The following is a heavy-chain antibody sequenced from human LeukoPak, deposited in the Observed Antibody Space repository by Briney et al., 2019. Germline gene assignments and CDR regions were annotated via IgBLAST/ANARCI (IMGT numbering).Heavy chain of an antibody. CDR1: DGSISSSTYY. CDR2: ICYSGKS. CDR3: ARCNPILTGYYSDYYYYMDV. J-gene: IGHJ6*03. Sequence: SETLSLTCTVSDGSISSSTYYWGWVRQPPGKGLEWIGFICYSGKSYYNPSLKSRVTISVDTSKNQFSLKLSSVTAADTGVYYCARCNPILTGYYSDYYYYMDVWGKGTTVTVSS. V-gene: IGHV4-39*01. D-gene: IGHD3-9*01.